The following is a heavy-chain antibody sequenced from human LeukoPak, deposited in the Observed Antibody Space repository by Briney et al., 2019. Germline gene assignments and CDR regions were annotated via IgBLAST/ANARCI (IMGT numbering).Heavy chain of an antibody. CDR1: GGSISSGGYY. Sequence: PSETLSLTCTVSGGSISSGGYYWSWIRQHPGKGLEWIGYIYYSGSTYYNPSLKSRVTISVDTSKNQFSLKLSSVTAADTAVYYCARGLVKIAVAGYYYGMDVWGQGTTVTVSS. J-gene: IGHJ6*02. CDR3: ARGLVKIAVAGYYYGMDV. CDR2: IYYSGST. D-gene: IGHD6-19*01. V-gene: IGHV4-31*03.